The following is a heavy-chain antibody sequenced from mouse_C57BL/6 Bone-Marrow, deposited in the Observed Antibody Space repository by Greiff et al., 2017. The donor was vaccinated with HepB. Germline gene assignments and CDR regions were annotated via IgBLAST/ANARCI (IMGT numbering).Heavy chain of an antibody. V-gene: IGHV1-55*01. CDR2: IYPGSGST. CDR1: GYTFTSYW. D-gene: IGHD3-2*02. CDR3: ASRQLRLRYYAMDY. J-gene: IGHJ4*01. Sequence: QVQLKQPGAELVKPGASVKMSCKASGYTFTSYWITWVKQRPGQGLEWIGDIYPGSGSTNYNEKFKSKATLTVDTSSSTAYMQLSSLTSEDSAVYYCASRQLRLRYYAMDYWGQGTSVTVSS.